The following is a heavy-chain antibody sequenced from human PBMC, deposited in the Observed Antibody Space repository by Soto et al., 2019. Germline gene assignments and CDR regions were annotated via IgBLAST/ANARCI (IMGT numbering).Heavy chain of an antibody. CDR2: ISGSGGST. J-gene: IGHJ4*02. CDR1: GFTFSSYA. CDR3: ASFNGDDDYGGNAFGY. V-gene: IGHV3-23*01. D-gene: IGHD4-17*01. Sequence: EVQLLESGGGLVQPGGSLRLSCAASGFTFSSYAMSWVRQAPGKGLEWVSAISGSGGSTYYADSVKGRFTISRDNSKNTLYLQMNSLRAEDTAVYYCASFNGDDDYGGNAFGYWGQGTLVTVSS.